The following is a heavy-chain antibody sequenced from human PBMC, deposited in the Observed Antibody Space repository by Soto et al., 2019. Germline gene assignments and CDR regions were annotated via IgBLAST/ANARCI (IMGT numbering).Heavy chain of an antibody. CDR3: ARVMGLSVDGLDY. D-gene: IGHD2-15*01. Sequence: SSETLSLTCAVSGGSISSSNWWSWVRQPPGKGLEWIGEIYHSGSTNYNPSLKSRVTISVDKSKNQFSLKLSSVTAADTAVYYCARVMGLSVDGLDYWGQGTLVT. J-gene: IGHJ4*02. V-gene: IGHV4-4*02. CDR1: GGSISSSNW. CDR2: IYHSGST.